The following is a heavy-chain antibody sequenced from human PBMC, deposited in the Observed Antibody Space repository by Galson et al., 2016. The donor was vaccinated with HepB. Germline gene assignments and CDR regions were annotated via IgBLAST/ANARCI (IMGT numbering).Heavy chain of an antibody. CDR2: DSMDGRRK. J-gene: IGHJ4*02. CDR3: RRRHEYCPPVGCSVDY. Sequence: SLRLSCAASGFTFSNYGMHWVRQAPGKGLEWVAADSMDGRRKFYADSVKGRFTISRDNSNSMLFLQMSSLRADDTAVYYCRRRHEYCPPVGCSVDYWGQGTLVSVSS. D-gene: IGHD3-10*02. V-gene: IGHV3-30*03. CDR1: GFTFSNYG.